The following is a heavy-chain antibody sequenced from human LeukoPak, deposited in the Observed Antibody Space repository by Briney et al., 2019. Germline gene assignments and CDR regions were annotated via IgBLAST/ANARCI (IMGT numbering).Heavy chain of an antibody. J-gene: IGHJ4*02. CDR1: GYTFTSYG. D-gene: IGHD3-3*01. CDR3: ARVSEGITIFGVVITGNDY. Sequence: ASVKVSCKASGYTFTSYGISWVRQAPGQGLEWMGWISAYNGNTNYAQKLQGRVTMTTDTSTSTAYMELRSLRSDDTAVYYCARVSEGITIFGVVITGNDYWVQGTLVTVSS. V-gene: IGHV1-18*01. CDR2: ISAYNGNT.